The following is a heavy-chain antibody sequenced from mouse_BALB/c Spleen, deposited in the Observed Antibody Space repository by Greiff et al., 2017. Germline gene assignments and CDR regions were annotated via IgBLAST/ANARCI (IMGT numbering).Heavy chain of an antibody. J-gene: IGHJ2*01. V-gene: IGHV1-74*01. Sequence: VQLQQPGAELVRPGASVTLSCKASGYTFTSYWMNWVKQRPEQGLEWIGRMDPYDSETHYNQKFKDKAILTVDKSSSTAYMQISSLTSEDSAVYYCAFITTVVAPYSFDYWGQGTTLTVSS. CDR2: MDPYDSET. D-gene: IGHD1-1*01. CDR1: GYTFTSYW. CDR3: AFITTVVAPYSFDY.